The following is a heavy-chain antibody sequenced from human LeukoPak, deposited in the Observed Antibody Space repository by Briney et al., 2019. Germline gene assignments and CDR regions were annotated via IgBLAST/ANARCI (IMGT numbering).Heavy chain of an antibody. CDR3: ARDPCGGNRVDY. Sequence: GXGLEWIGEINHSGSTNYNPSLKSRVTISVDTSKNQFSLKLSSVTAADTAVYYCARDPCGGNRVDYWGQGTLVTVSS. D-gene: IGHD4-23*01. CDR2: INHSGST. V-gene: IGHV4-34*01. J-gene: IGHJ4*02.